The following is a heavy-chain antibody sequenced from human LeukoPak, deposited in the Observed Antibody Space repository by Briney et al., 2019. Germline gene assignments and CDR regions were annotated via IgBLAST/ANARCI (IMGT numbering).Heavy chain of an antibody. V-gene: IGHV3-23*01. CDR3: ARGYGEMGYYFDY. CDR2: ISGSGGST. D-gene: IGHD5-18*01. CDR1: GFTFSSYA. Sequence: GGSLRLSCAASGFTFSSYAMSWVRQAPGEGLEWVSAISGSGGSTYYAHSVKGRFTISRDNSKNTLYLQMNSLRAEDTAVYYCARGYGEMGYYFDYWGQGTLVTVSS. J-gene: IGHJ4*02.